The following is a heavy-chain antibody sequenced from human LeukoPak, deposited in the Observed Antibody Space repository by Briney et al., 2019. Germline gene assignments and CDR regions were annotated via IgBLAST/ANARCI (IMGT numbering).Heavy chain of an antibody. CDR2: ISGSGGST. Sequence: PGGSLRLSCAASGFTFSSYAMSWVRQAPGKGLEWVSAISGSGGSTYYADSVKGRFTISRDNSKNTLYLQMNSLRAEDTAVYYCAKEYYYDSSGYYAPRPDYWGQGTLVTVSS. V-gene: IGHV3-23*01. D-gene: IGHD3-22*01. CDR1: GFTFSSYA. CDR3: AKEYYYDSSGYYAPRPDY. J-gene: IGHJ4*02.